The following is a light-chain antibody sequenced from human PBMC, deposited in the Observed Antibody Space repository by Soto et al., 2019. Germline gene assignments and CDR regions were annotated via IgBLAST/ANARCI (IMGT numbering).Light chain of an antibody. Sequence: QSVLTQPRSVSGSPGQSVTISCTGTSSDVGGYNYVSWYQQHPGKAPKLMIYDVSKRPSGVPDRFSGSKSGYTASLTISGLRADGEADYYCSSYAGSSTWVFGGGTKLPVL. V-gene: IGLV2-11*01. CDR3: SSYAGSSTWV. CDR2: DVS. J-gene: IGLJ3*02. CDR1: SSDVGGYNY.